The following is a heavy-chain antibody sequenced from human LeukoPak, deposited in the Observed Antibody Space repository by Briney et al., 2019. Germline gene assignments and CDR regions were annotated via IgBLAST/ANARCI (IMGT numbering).Heavy chain of an antibody. CDR1: GGSISSYY. CDR2: IYYSGST. CDR3: ALLGGTYYFDY. D-gene: IGHD7-27*01. J-gene: IGHJ4*02. Sequence: SETLSLTCTVSGGSISSYYWSWIRQPPGKGLEWIGYIYYSGSTNYNPSLKSRVTISVDTSKNQFSLELSSVTAADTVVYYCALLGGTYYFDYWGQGTLVTVSS. V-gene: IGHV4-59*01.